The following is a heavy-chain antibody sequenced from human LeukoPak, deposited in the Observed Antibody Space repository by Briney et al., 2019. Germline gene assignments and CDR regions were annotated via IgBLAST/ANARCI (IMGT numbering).Heavy chain of an antibody. J-gene: IGHJ6*02. CDR2: INHSGST. CDR1: GGSFSGYY. Sequence: SETLSLTCAVYGGSFSGYYWSWIRQPPGKGLEWIGEINHSGSTSYNPSLKSRVTISVDTSKNQFSLKLSSVTAADTAVYYCARVGATVYYYYYGMDVWGQGTTVTVSS. CDR3: ARVGATVYYYYYGMDV. V-gene: IGHV4-34*01. D-gene: IGHD1-26*01.